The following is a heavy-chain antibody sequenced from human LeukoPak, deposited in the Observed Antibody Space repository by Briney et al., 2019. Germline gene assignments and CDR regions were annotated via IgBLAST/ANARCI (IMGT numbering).Heavy chain of an antibody. CDR3: ARAPSEIGGYYPEYFRH. Sequence: GGSLRLSCAASGFTFSTYWMHWVRQAPGKGLVWVSRIKSDGSTNYADSVKGRFTISRDNARNTVSLQMNSLRPEDTGVYYCARAPSEIGGYYPEYFRHWGQGTLVTVSS. CDR2: IKSDGST. D-gene: IGHD3-22*01. J-gene: IGHJ1*01. CDR1: GFTFSTYW. V-gene: IGHV3-74*01.